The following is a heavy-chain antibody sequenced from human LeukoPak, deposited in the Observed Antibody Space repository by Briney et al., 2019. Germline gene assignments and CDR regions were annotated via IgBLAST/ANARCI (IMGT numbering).Heavy chain of an antibody. V-gene: IGHV3-21*01. CDR2: ISSSSSYI. J-gene: IGHJ6*04. CDR3: AELGITMIGGV. D-gene: IGHD3-10*02. CDR1: GFTFSSYS. Sequence: GGSLRLSCAASGFTFSSYSMNWVRQAPGKGLEWVSSISSSSSYIYYADSVKGRSTISRDNAKNSLYLQMNSLRAEDTAVYYCAELGITMIGGVWGKGTTVTISS.